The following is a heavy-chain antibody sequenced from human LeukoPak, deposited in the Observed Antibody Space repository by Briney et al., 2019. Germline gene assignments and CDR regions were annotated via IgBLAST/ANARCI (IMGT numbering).Heavy chain of an antibody. Sequence: GGSLRLSCAASGFTLSSYNMNWVRQAPGKGLEWVSSISSSSSYTYYADSVKGRFTISRDNAKNSLYLQMNSLRAEDTAVYYCARVWGYGGYSWGQGTLVTVSS. V-gene: IGHV3-21*01. J-gene: IGHJ4*02. CDR1: GFTLSSYN. CDR2: ISSSSSYT. CDR3: ARVWGYGGYS. D-gene: IGHD5-12*01.